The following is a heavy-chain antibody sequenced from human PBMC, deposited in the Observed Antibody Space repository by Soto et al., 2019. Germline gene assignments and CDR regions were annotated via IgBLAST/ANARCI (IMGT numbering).Heavy chain of an antibody. CDR3: ARAERGTATTVVDAFDI. Sequence: QVQLQQWGAGLLKPSETLSLTCAVYGGFVSSGSYYWSWIRQPPGKGLEWSGEMSHSGGTHFNPSLKRRVTLSVDTSKNQFALKMSSVTAADTALYYCARAERGTATTVVDAFDIWGPGTMVTVSS. CDR2: MSHSGGT. J-gene: IGHJ3*02. D-gene: IGHD1-1*01. V-gene: IGHV4-34*01. CDR1: GGFVSSGSYY.